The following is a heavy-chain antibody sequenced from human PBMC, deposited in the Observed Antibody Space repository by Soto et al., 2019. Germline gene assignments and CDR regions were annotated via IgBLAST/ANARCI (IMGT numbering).Heavy chain of an antibody. CDR3: ARVSIAVAVILGAVFAY. CDR1: GGTFSSYA. CDR2: IIPIFGTA. Sequence: SVKVSCKASGGTFSSYAISWVRQAPGQGLEWMGGIIPIFGTANYAQKFQGRVTITADESTSTAYMELSSLRSEDTAVYYCARVSIAVAVILGAVFAYWGKGTLAPLSS. D-gene: IGHD6-19*01. J-gene: IGHJ1*01. V-gene: IGHV1-69*13.